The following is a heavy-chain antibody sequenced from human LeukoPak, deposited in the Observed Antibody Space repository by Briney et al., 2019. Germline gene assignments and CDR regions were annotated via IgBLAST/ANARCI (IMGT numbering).Heavy chain of an antibody. Sequence: PSETLSLTCTVSGGSISTYYWSWIRQPPGRGLEWIGYIYYSGSTNYNPSLKSRVTISVDTSKNQFSLKLSSVTAADTAVYYCARGRSYRWDYYFDYWGQGTLVTVSS. CDR1: GGSISTYY. D-gene: IGHD3-16*02. V-gene: IGHV4-59*01. CDR2: IYYSGST. J-gene: IGHJ4*02. CDR3: ARGRSYRWDYYFDY.